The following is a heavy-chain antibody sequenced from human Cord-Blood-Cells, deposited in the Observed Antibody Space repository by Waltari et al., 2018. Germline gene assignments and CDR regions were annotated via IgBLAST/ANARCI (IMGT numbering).Heavy chain of an antibody. V-gene: IGHV4-34*01. Sequence: QVQLQQWGAGLLKPSETLSLTCAVYGGSFSGYYWSWIRQPPGKGLEWIGEINHSGSTNYNPSLKSRVTISVDTSKKQFSLKLSSVTAADTAVYYCARGYGGNSRPDGWTYDWFDPWGQGTLVTVSS. D-gene: IGHD4-17*01. J-gene: IGHJ5*02. CDR2: INHSGST. CDR3: ARGYGGNSRPDGWTYDWFDP. CDR1: GGSFSGYY.